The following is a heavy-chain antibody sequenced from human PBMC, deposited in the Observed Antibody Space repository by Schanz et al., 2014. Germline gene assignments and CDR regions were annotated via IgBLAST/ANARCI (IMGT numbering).Heavy chain of an antibody. Sequence: VQLVESGGGVVQPGGSLRLSCAASGFSFSSYGMHWVRQAPGKGLEWVANIKHDGGEKDYVDSLKGRFTISRDNAKNSLYLQMSSLRAEDTAVYYCVRIYSGYSGGYLDYWGQGTLVTVSS. J-gene: IGHJ4*02. CDR1: GFSFSSYG. CDR2: IKHDGGEK. D-gene: IGHD5-12*01. V-gene: IGHV3-7*01. CDR3: VRIYSGYSGGYLDY.